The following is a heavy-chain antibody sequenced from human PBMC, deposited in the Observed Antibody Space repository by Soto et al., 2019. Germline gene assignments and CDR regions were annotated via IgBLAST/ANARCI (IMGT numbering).Heavy chain of an antibody. CDR3: AVRRIFSSGGSWYCDH. V-gene: IGHV1-18*01. J-gene: IGHJ4*02. D-gene: IGHD3-3*01. CDR1: GYNLTTYG. CDR2: IRANSGKT. Sequence: QIQLVQSGGEGKKPGASVKVSCKASGYNLTTYGITWVRQGPGQGLEWLGWIRANSGKTNYAPKFQGRVTMTTDTSTRTAYLVLRRLSSDDTAVYYCAVRRIFSSGGSWYCDHWGQGTLVIVSS.